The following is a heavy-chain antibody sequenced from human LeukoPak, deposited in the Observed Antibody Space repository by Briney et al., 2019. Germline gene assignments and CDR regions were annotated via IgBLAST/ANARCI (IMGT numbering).Heavy chain of an antibody. CDR1: GFTFSIYA. Sequence: GGSLRLSCEASGFTFSIYAMSWVRQAPGKGLEWLSIMSGAGGRIEYADSVKGRFTISRDNSKNTLYLQMNSLRAEDTAVYYCAKGISPQHSGSAYYYYAMDVWGQGTTVAVSS. D-gene: IGHD3-10*01. J-gene: IGHJ6*02. CDR3: AKGISPQHSGSAYYYYAMDV. CDR2: MSGAGGRI. V-gene: IGHV3-23*01.